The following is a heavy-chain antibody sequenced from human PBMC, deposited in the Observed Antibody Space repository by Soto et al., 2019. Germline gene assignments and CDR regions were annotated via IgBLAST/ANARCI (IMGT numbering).Heavy chain of an antibody. CDR1: GFTFISYA. D-gene: IGHD1-1*01. CDR2: IIGSGGNT. Sequence: GGSLRLPCAASGFTFISYAMSWVRQAPGKGLEWVSAIIGSGGNTYHVDSVRGRFTISRDNSKNTLSLQMNSLRAEDTAVYYCAKHNEQYYHCYFMAVWGKGTTVTVSS. CDR3: AKHNEQYYHCYFMAV. J-gene: IGHJ6*03. V-gene: IGHV3-23*01.